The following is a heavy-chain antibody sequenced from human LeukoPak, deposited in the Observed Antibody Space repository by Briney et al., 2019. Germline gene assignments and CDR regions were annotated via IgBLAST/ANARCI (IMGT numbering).Heavy chain of an antibody. V-gene: IGHV3-30*02. CDR1: GFTFSSYG. CDR3: EKDGGGWLRLGVSYYYYYMDV. CDR2: IRYDGSNK. Sequence: PGGSLRLSCAASGFTFSSYGMHWVRPAPGKGLEWVAFIRYDGSNKYYADSVKGRFTISRDKSKNTLYLQMISLRAEDTAVYYCEKDGGGWLRLGVSYYYYYMDVWGKGTTVTVSS. J-gene: IGHJ6*03. D-gene: IGHD5-12*01.